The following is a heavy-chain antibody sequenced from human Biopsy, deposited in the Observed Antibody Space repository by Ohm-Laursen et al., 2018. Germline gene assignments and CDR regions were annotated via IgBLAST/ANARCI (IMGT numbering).Heavy chain of an antibody. Sequence: LSLTCASSRFTFSDYFMSWIRQAPGKGLEWVANINPDGSVKYFADSVKGRFTISRDNAENSMYLQMSSLTVDDTAVYYCARDERWGQGTLVTVSS. V-gene: IGHV3-7*01. J-gene: IGHJ4*02. CDR2: INPDGSVK. D-gene: IGHD5-24*01. CDR1: RFTFSDYF. CDR3: ARDER.